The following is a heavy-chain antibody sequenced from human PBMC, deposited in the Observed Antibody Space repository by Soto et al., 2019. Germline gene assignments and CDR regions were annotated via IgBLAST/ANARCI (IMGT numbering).Heavy chain of an antibody. CDR3: AKDGYYYDSRGYYVWDH. D-gene: IGHD3-22*01. V-gene: IGHV3-30*18. J-gene: IGHJ4*02. CDR1: GFTFSSYG. CDR2: IAYDGRNE. Sequence: QAQLVESGGGVVQPGRSLRLSCVDSGFTFSSYGMHWVRQAPGKGLEWVAGIAYDGRNEFYEDSLKGPFTISRDNSKSTLYLQMYRLRPEDTAVYYCAKDGYYYDSRGYYVWDHWGQGALVIVSS.